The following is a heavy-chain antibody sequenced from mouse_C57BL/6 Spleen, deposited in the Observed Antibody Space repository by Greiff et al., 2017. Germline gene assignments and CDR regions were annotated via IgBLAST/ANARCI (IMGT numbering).Heavy chain of an antibody. D-gene: IGHD2-1*01. CDR1: GYSITGCYY. CDR3: AREGDDDRNSSFAY. J-gene: IGHJ3*01. Sequence: DVQLQESGPGLVKPSQSLSLTCSVSGYSITGCYYWYLIRKPPGNKLEWTGYIRYDGSNNYNPSLKNRISITRETSTNPLFLKLNPLTTEYTATYSGAREGDDDRNSSFAYWGQGTMVTVSA. V-gene: IGHV3-6*01. CDR2: IRYDGSN.